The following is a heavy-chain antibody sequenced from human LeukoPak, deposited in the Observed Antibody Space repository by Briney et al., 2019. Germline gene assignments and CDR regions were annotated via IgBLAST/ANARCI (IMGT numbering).Heavy chain of an antibody. D-gene: IGHD2-2*02. J-gene: IGHJ5*02. CDR2: IYSGGST. V-gene: IGHV3-53*01. Sequence: PGGSLRLSCAASGFTVSSSYMSWVRQAAGKGLEWVSTIYSGGSTYYADSVKGRFTISRDNAKNSLYLQMNSLRAEDTAVYYCARKRRRKAPFVVVPAAISSWFDPWGRGTLVTVSS. CDR3: ARKRRRKAPFVVVPAAISSWFDP. CDR1: GFTVSSSY.